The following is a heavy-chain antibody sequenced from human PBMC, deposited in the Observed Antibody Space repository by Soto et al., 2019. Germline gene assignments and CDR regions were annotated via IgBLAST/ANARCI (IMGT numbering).Heavy chain of an antibody. V-gene: IGHV5-51*01. CDR3: AASIFYYGMDV. CDR2: IYPGDSDT. J-gene: IGHJ6*02. Sequence: GESLKISCNGSGYTFTSYWIDWVRQMPGKGLEWMGIIYPGDSDTKYNPSFQGQVTISADKSITTTYLQWSSLKASDTAIYYCAASIFYYGMDVWGQGTTVTVS. CDR1: GYTFTSYW.